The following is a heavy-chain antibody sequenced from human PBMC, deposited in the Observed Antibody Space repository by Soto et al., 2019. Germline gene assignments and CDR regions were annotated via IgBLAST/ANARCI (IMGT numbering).Heavy chain of an antibody. CDR3: ARGSDILVVPAALAYKWFDQ. Sequence: SVKVSCKASGGTFSSYAISWVRQAPGEGLEGMGGIIPIVGTANYAQKFQGRVTITADESTSTAYMELSRLRSEDTAVYYCARGSDILVVPAALAYKWFDQWGQGTLVTVSS. J-gene: IGHJ5*01. CDR1: GGTFSSYA. CDR2: IIPIVGTA. V-gene: IGHV1-69*13. D-gene: IGHD2-2*01.